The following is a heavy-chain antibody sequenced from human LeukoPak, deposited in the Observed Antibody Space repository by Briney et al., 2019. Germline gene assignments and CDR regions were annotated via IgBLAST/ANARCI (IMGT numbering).Heavy chain of an antibody. V-gene: IGHV3-30*02. CDR1: GFTFSSYG. CDR3: AIDLAATAHLAWYFVY. D-gene: IGHD6-25*01. J-gene: IGHJ4*02. CDR2: IQYDGGNK. Sequence: GGSLRLSCAASGFTFSSYGLHCVRQAPGKGRQWVAFIQYDGGNKYYADSVKGRFTISRDKSKNKLFLQMNSVRAEDTAVYYCAIDLAATAHLAWYFVYWGQGTLVTDSS.